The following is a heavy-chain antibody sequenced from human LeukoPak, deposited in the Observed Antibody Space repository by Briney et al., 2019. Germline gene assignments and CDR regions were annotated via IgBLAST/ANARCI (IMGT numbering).Heavy chain of an antibody. J-gene: IGHJ3*02. CDR2: IKSKTDGGTT. D-gene: IGHD6-19*01. CDR1: GFTVSSNY. V-gene: IGHV3-15*01. CDR3: TTDSRRSSGWYLAAFDI. Sequence: PGGSLRLSCAASGFTVSSNYMSWVRQAPGKGLEWVGRIKSKTDGGTTDYAAPVKGRFTISRDDSKNTLYLQMNSLKTEDTAVYYCTTDSRRSSGWYLAAFDIWGQGTMVTVSS.